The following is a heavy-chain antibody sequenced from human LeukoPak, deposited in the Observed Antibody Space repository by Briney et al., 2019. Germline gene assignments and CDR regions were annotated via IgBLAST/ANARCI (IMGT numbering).Heavy chain of an antibody. Sequence: ASVKVSCKASGYTFTGYYMHWVRQAPGQGLEWMGWINSNSGGTNCAQKFQGRVTMTRDTSISTAYMELSRLRSDDTAVYYYATFDGYSRGGGVLWGQGTLVTVAS. CDR3: ATFDGYSRGGGVL. V-gene: IGHV1-2*02. CDR2: INSNSGGT. CDR1: GYTFTGYY. D-gene: IGHD6-19*01. J-gene: IGHJ4*02.